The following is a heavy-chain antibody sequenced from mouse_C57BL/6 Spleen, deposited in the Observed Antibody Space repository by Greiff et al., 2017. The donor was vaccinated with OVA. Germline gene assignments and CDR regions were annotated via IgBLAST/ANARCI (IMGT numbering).Heavy chain of an antibody. J-gene: IGHJ3*01. D-gene: IGHD1-1*01. V-gene: IGHV14-1*01. CDR3: TTQGYGSSSFAY. Sequence: EVQLQQSGAELVRPGASVKLSCTASGFNIKDYYMHWVKQRPEQGLEWIGRIDPEDGDTEYAPKFQGKATMTADTSSNTTYLQLSSLTSEDTAVYYCTTQGYGSSSFAYWGQGTLVTVSA. CDR1: GFNIKDYY. CDR2: IDPEDGDT.